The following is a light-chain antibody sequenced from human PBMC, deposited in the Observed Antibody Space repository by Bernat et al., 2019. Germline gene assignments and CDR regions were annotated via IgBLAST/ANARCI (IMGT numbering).Light chain of an antibody. J-gene: IGKJ2*01. V-gene: IGKV1-39*01. CDR2: AAS. Sequence: DIQMTQSPSSLSASVGDRVTITCRASQSISSYVNWYQQRPGKAPKLLMYAASNLQSGVPSRFSGSGSGTDFTLNINSLQPEDFATYYCQQSYSTLFTFGRGTKLEIK. CDR1: QSISSY. CDR3: QQSYSTLFT.